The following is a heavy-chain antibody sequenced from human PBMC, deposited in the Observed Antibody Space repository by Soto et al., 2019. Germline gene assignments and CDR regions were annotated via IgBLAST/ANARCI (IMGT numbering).Heavy chain of an antibody. J-gene: IGHJ4*02. CDR2: VNIYEGTT. CDR1: GYTFISYG. Sequence: QVQLVQSGAEVKKPGASVKVSCKPSGYTFISYGITWVRQAPGQGLEWMGWVNIYEGTTNCAQKFQGRVTMTTDTSTSTVYLELRILRSDDTAIYYWARERGGYSDGDYWGQGTLVTVSS. V-gene: IGHV1-18*01. CDR3: ARERGGYSDGDY. D-gene: IGHD5-18*01.